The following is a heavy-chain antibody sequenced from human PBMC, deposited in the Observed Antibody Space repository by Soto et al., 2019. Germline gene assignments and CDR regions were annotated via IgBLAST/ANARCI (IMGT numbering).Heavy chain of an antibody. V-gene: IGHV3-23*01. CDR2: ISGSGGST. D-gene: IGHD1-26*01. Sequence: EEQLLESGGGLVQPGGSLRLPCAASGFTFSSYAMSWVRQAPGKGLEWVSGISGSGGSTYYADSVKGRFTISRDNSKNMVVLQMNSLRAEDTAVYYCAKYSGSHYYYYAMDVWGQGTTVTVSS. J-gene: IGHJ6*02. CDR1: GFTFSSYA. CDR3: AKYSGSHYYYYAMDV.